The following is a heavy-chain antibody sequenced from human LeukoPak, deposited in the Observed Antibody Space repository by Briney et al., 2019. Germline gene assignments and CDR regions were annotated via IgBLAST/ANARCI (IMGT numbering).Heavy chain of an antibody. CDR3: ARDVVADLYGMDV. J-gene: IGHJ6*02. CDR2: IYSGGNT. V-gene: IGHV3-53*01. CDR1: GFTISSSY. D-gene: IGHD2-15*01. Sequence: GGSLRLSCAASGFTISSSYMNWVRQAPGKGLEWVSVIYSGGNTYYADSVKGRFTISRDNSKNTLHLQMNSLRVEDTAVYYCARDVVADLYGMDVWGQGTTVTVS.